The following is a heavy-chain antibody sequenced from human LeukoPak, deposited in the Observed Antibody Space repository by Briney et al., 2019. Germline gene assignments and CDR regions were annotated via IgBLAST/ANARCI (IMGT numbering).Heavy chain of an antibody. V-gene: IGHV4-59*01. CDR1: GGSISDYY. J-gene: IGHJ3*02. CDR3: ASYRNYYDSSGYLNDAFDI. CDR2: IYYSGSN. Sequence: KPSETLSLTCTVSGGSISDYYWNWIRQPPGKGLEWIGYIYYSGSNNYNPSLKSRVTISVDTSKNQFSLKLSSVTAADTAVYYCASYRNYYDSSGYLNDAFDIWGQGTMVTVSS. D-gene: IGHD3-22*01.